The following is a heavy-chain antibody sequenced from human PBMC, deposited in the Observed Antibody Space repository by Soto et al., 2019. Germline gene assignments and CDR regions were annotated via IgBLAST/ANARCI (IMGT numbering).Heavy chain of an antibody. D-gene: IGHD5-18*01. CDR2: ISYDGSNK. J-gene: IGHJ4*02. CDR1: GFTFSSYG. Sequence: QVQLVESGGGVVQPGRSLRLSCAASGFTFSSYGMHWVRQAPGKGLEWVAVISYDGSNKYYADSVKGRFTISRDNSKNTLYLQMNSLRAEDTAVYYCAKGTHVQPQQLRYWGQGTLVTVSS. V-gene: IGHV3-30*18. CDR3: AKGTHVQPQQLRY.